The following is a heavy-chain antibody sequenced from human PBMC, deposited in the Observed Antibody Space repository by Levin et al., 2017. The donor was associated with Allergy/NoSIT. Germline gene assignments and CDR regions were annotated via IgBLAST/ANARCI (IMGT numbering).Heavy chain of an antibody. V-gene: IGHV4-34*01. CDR2: IHHSGST. J-gene: IGHJ6*03. D-gene: IGHD6-13*01. CDR1: GGSFSGYY. Sequence: PSETLSLTCAVYGGSFSGYYWSWIRQSPGKGLEWIGEIHHSGSTNYKPSLKGRVTISIDTSKNQFSLKLSSVTAADTAVYYCARGRQFEVKRRYSSSRDYYYYMDVWGQGTTVTVSS. CDR3: ARGRQFEVKRRYSSSRDYYYYMDV.